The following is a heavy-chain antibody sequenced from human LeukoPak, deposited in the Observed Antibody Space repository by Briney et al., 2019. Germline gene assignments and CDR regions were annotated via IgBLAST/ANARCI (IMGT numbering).Heavy chain of an antibody. Sequence: GRSLRLSCTASGFTFGDYAMSWFRQAPGKGLEWVGFIRSKAYGGTTEYAASVKGRFTISRDDSKSIAYLQMNSLKTEDTAVYYCTRDKRGGTIDYWGQGTLVTVSS. V-gene: IGHV3-49*03. CDR3: TRDKRGGTIDY. J-gene: IGHJ4*02. CDR1: GFTFGDYA. CDR2: IRSKAYGGTT.